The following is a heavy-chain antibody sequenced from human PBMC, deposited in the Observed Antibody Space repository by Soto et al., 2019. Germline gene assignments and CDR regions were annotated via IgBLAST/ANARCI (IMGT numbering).Heavy chain of an antibody. Sequence: QITLKESGPTLVKPTQTLTLTCTFSGFSLSTSGVGVGWIRQPPGKALEWLALIYWDDDKRYSPPLKSRPTLTKDTSKNQAVLTPTNMDRVDTATYSCAPIGRRSCTGGSCYPFDPWGQGTPDTVSS. D-gene: IGHD2-15*01. CDR1: GFSLSTSGVG. CDR3: APIGRRSCTGGSCYPFDP. V-gene: IGHV2-5*02. CDR2: IYWDDDK. J-gene: IGHJ5*02.